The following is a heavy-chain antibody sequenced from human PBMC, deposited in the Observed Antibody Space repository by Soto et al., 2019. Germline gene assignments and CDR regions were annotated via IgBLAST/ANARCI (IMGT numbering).Heavy chain of an antibody. CDR2: ISYDGSNK. Sequence: PGGSLRLSCAASGFTFSSYGMHWVRQAPGKGLEWVAVISYDGSNKYYADSVKGRFTISRDNSKNTLYLQMNSLRAEDTAVYYCAKFVGPPSARYFDYWGQGTLVTVSS. V-gene: IGHV3-30*18. D-gene: IGHD1-26*01. J-gene: IGHJ4*02. CDR3: AKFVGPPSARYFDY. CDR1: GFTFSSYG.